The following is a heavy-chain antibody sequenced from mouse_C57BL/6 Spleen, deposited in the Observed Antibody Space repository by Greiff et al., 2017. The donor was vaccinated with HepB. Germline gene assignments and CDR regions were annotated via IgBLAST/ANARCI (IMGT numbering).Heavy chain of an antibody. D-gene: IGHD1-1*01. CDR3: ERSGSSLDY. Sequence: QVQLQQPGAELVMPGASVKLSCKASGYTFTSYWMHWVKQRPGQGLEWIGEIDPSDSYTNYNQKFKGKSTLTVDKSSSTAYMQLSSLTSEDSAVYYCERSGSSLDYWGQGTTLTVSS. J-gene: IGHJ2*01. V-gene: IGHV1-69*01. CDR1: GYTFTSYW. CDR2: IDPSDSYT.